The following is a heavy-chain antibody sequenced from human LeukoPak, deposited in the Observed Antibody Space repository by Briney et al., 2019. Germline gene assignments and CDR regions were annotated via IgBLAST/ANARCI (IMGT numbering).Heavy chain of an antibody. CDR3: ARREKLVFDY. V-gene: IGHV4-34*01. D-gene: IGHD6-6*01. CDR2: INHSGST. J-gene: IGHJ4*02. CDR1: GGSFSGYY. Sequence: SETLSLTCAVYGGSFSGYYWSWIRQPPGKGLEWIGEINHSGSTNYNPSLKSRVTISVDTSKNQFSLKLSSVTAADTAVYYCARREKLVFDYWGQGTLVTVSS.